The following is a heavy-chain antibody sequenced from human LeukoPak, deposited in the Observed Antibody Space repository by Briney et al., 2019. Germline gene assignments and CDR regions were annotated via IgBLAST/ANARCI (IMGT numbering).Heavy chain of an antibody. D-gene: IGHD3-10*01. V-gene: IGHV4-59*06. J-gene: IGHJ3*02. CDR2: IYYSGST. Sequence: TSSETLSLTCTVSGGSISSYYWSWIRQPPGKGLEWIGYIYYSGSTYYNPSLKSRVTISVDTSKNQFSLKLSSVTAADTAVYYCARVNGAHDAFDIWGQGTMVTVSS. CDR3: ARVNGAHDAFDI. CDR1: GGSISSYY.